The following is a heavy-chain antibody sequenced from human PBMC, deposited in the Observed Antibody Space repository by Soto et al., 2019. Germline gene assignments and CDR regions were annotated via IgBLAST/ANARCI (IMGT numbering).Heavy chain of an antibody. V-gene: IGHV4-34*01. D-gene: IGHD1-1*01. Sequence: QVQLQQWGAGLLKPSETLSLTCAVYGGFVTSGSYYWSWIRQPPGKGLEWIGEMSHRGGTHFNPSLKRRVTISVDTSKNQFTLKMSSVTAADTALYYCARVERGTATTVVDAFDIWGPGTMVTGSS. J-gene: IGHJ3*02. CDR1: GGFVTSGSYY. CDR3: ARVERGTATTVVDAFDI. CDR2: MSHRGGT.